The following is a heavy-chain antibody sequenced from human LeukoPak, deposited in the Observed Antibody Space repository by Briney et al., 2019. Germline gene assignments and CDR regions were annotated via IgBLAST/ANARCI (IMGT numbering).Heavy chain of an antibody. J-gene: IGHJ4*02. CDR1: GSSIADYG. CDR2: INWDGGAS. D-gene: IGHD6-13*01. CDR3: VRDLSASWYSLGF. Sequence: GGSLRLSCAASGSSIADYGMSWVRQPPGKGLECVSGINWDGGASAYSDSVKGRFTISRDHGKNSLYLQMNDLRDEDTALYFCVRDLSASWYSLGFWGQGALLTVSS. V-gene: IGHV3-20*04.